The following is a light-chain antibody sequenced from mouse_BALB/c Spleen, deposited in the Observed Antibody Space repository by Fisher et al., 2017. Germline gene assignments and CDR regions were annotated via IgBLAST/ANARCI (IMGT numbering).Light chain of an antibody. V-gene: IGKV4-57-1*01. CDR2: STS. CDR1: SSVSSSY. CDR3: QQRSSYPFT. J-gene: IGKJ4*01. Sequence: DIVITQSTAIMSASPGEKVTMTCRASSSVSSSYLHWYQQKSGASPKLWIYSTSNLASGVPARFSGSGSGTSYSLTISRMEAEDAATYYCQQRSSYPFTFGSGTKLEIK.